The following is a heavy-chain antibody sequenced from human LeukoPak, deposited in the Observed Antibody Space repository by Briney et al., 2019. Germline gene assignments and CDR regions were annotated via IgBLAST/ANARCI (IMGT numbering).Heavy chain of an antibody. CDR2: ISGSGTNT. CDR3: AKANGAIFGVAGYFDY. CDR1: GFTFSTYG. Sequence: GGSLRLSCAASGFTFSTYGMHWVRQAPGKGLEWVSAISGSGTNTYYADSVKGRFTISRDNSKNTLDLQMNSLRAEDTAVYYCAKANGAIFGVAGYFDYWGQGTLVTVSS. D-gene: IGHD3-3*02. J-gene: IGHJ4*02. V-gene: IGHV3-23*01.